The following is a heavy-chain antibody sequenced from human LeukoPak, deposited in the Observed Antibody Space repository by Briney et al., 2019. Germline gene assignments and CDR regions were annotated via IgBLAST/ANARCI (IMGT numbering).Heavy chain of an antibody. D-gene: IGHD3-22*01. CDR1: GGSISSSSYY. V-gene: IGHV4-39*01. Sequence: PSETLSLTCTVSGGSISSSSYYWGWIRQPPGKGLEWIGSIYYSGSTYYNPSLKSRVTISVDTSKNQFSLKLSSVTAADTAMYYCAADSSGYYGMDVWGQGTTVTVSS. J-gene: IGHJ6*02. CDR2: IYYSGST. CDR3: AADSSGYYGMDV.